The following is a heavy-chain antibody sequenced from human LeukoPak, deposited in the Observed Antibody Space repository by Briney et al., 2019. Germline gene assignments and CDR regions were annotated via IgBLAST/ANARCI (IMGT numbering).Heavy chain of an antibody. J-gene: IGHJ4*02. D-gene: IGHD3-22*01. CDR1: GYIFTSYG. CDR3: ARDHLYDSSGYSPFDY. CDR2: ISAYNGNT. Sequence: ASVKVSCKASGYIFTSYGISWVRQAPGQGLEWMGWISAYNGNTNYAQKLQGRVTMTTDTSTSTAYMELRSLRSDDTAVYYCARDHLYDSSGYSPFDYWGQGTLVTVSS. V-gene: IGHV1-18*01.